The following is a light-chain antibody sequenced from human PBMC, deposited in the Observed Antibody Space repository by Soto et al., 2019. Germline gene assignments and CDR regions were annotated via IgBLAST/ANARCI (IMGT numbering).Light chain of an antibody. V-gene: IGKV1-5*01. CDR3: QQYNSYSTWT. Sequence: DIPMTQSPSTLAASVGDRVTITCRASQSISRWLAWYQQKPGKAPKVLMYDASTLESGVPSRFSGSGSGTEFTLTISSLQPDDFATYYCQQYNSYSTWTFGQGTKVEIK. CDR2: DAS. J-gene: IGKJ1*01. CDR1: QSISRW.